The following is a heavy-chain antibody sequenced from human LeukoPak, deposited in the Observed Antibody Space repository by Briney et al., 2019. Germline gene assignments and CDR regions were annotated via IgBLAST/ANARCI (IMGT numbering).Heavy chain of an antibody. J-gene: IGHJ4*02. Sequence: GGSLRLSCAASGFTFSSYWMHWVRQAPGKGLVWVSRINSDGSSTTYADSVKGRFTISRDNAKNTLYLQMNSLRAEDTAVYYCARDGDIVVVPAAYYFDYWGQGTLVTVSS. D-gene: IGHD2-2*01. V-gene: IGHV3-74*01. CDR2: INSDGSST. CDR1: GFTFSSYW. CDR3: ARDGDIVVVPAAYYFDY.